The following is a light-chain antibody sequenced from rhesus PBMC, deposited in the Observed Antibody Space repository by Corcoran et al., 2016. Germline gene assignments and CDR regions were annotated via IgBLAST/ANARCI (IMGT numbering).Light chain of an antibody. J-gene: IGKJ2*01. V-gene: IGKV1S12*01. CDR1: QNIYSN. CDR3: QHYYDSPYS. CDR2: AAS. Sequence: DIQMTQSPSALSASVGDRVTISCRASQNIYSNLAWYQQKPGKAPKVLIYAASSLQTGIPSRFSGSGSWTDFTLTISSLQPEDSAGYYCQHYYDSPYSFGQGTKVEI.